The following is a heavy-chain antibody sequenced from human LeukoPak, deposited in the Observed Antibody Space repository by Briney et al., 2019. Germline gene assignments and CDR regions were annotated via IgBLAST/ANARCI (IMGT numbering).Heavy chain of an antibody. Sequence: SETLSLTCTVSGGSISSYYWSWIRQPPGKGLEWIGCIYYSGSTNYNPSLTSRVTISVDTSKNQFSLKLSSVTAPDTAVYYCARDRGYYYGGYYYYYMDVWGKGTTVTISS. CDR2: IYYSGST. CDR3: ARDRGYYYGGYYYYYMDV. V-gene: IGHV4-59*01. CDR1: GGSISSYY. J-gene: IGHJ6*03. D-gene: IGHD3-22*01.